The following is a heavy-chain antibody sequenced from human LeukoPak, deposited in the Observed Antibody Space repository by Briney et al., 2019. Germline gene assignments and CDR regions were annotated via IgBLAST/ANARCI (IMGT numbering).Heavy chain of an antibody. CDR1: GFSLITTGVG. CDR3: RQTLYFHNEYDH. CDR2: IYWDGDE. V-gene: IGHV2-5*02. D-gene: IGHD2/OR15-2a*01. J-gene: IGHJ4*02. Sequence: SGPTLVNPTQTLSLTCTFSGFSLITTGVGVGWIRQPPGKALEWLAHIYWDGDERYNPSLRSRLTITKDTSRNQVVLTMTNVAPGNTPVFYCRQTLYFHNEYDHWGQGSLVTVSS.